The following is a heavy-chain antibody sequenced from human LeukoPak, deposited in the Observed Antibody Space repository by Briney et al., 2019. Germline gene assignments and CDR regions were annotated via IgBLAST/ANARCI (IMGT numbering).Heavy chain of an antibody. Sequence: GGSLRLSCAASGFTFSSFSMNWVRQAPGKVLEWVSSISSSSSYIYYADSVKGRFTFSRDNAKNSLYLQMNSLRAEDTAVYYCARGEHNRSYGSGSYSVYYYYMDVWGKGTTVTVSS. V-gene: IGHV3-21*01. D-gene: IGHD3-10*01. CDR3: ARGEHNRSYGSGSYSVYYYYMDV. J-gene: IGHJ6*03. CDR2: ISSSSSYI. CDR1: GFTFSSFS.